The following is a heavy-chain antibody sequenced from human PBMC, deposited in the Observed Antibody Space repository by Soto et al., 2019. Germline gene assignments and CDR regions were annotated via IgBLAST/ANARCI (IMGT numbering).Heavy chain of an antibody. D-gene: IGHD6-19*01. Sequence: GGSLRLSCAASGFTVSSNYMSWVRQAPGKGLEWVSIIYSGGSTYYADSVKGRFTISRDNSKNTLFLQMNSLRAEDTAVYYCMRAAYSSGWYWFDPWGQGTLVTVSS. J-gene: IGHJ5*02. V-gene: IGHV3-66*01. CDR3: MRAAYSSGWYWFDP. CDR1: GFTVSSNY. CDR2: IYSGGST.